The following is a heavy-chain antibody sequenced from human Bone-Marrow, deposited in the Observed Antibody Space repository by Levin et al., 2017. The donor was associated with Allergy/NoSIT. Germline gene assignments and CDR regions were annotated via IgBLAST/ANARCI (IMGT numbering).Heavy chain of an antibody. V-gene: IGHV3-11*01. Sequence: GGSLRLSCAASVGSGFIFSDRYLSWIRQSPGKGLEWVSIIGGDSSHIDFADSVKGRFTISRDNAKNAVYLQMNGLRAEDTALYYCASGLQIRQPDYWGQGTLVTVSS. CDR2: IGGDSSHI. CDR3: ASGLQIRQPDY. J-gene: IGHJ4*02. D-gene: IGHD3/OR15-3a*01. CDR1: VGSGFIFSDRY.